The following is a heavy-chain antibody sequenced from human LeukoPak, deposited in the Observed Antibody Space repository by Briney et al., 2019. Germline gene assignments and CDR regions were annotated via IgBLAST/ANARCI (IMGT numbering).Heavy chain of an antibody. Sequence: ASVKVSCKASGYSFASYAITWVRQAPGQGLDWMGWISLYNPKTNYAQKFQGRVTMTTDRSTSTAYVELMSLTSDDTAVYYCARLGVAGDPSSAEYFQHWGQGTLLTVSS. J-gene: IGHJ1*01. CDR1: GYSFASYA. CDR3: ARLGVAGDPSSAEYFQH. CDR2: ISLYNPKT. D-gene: IGHD6-19*01. V-gene: IGHV1-18*01.